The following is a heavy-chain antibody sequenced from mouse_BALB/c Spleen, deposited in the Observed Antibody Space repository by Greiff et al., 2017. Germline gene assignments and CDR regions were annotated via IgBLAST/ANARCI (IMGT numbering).Heavy chain of an antibody. CDR3: ARSYYRYEGDAMDY. V-gene: IGHV5-9-3*01. CDR1: GFTFSSYA. Sequence: EVKLMESGGGLVKPGGSLKLSCAASGFTFSSYAMSWVRQTPEKRLEWVATISSGGSYTYYPDSVKGRFTISRDNAKNTLYLQMSSLRSEDTAMYYCARSYYRYEGDAMDYWGQGTSVTVSS. D-gene: IGHD2-14*01. J-gene: IGHJ4*01. CDR2: ISSGGSYT.